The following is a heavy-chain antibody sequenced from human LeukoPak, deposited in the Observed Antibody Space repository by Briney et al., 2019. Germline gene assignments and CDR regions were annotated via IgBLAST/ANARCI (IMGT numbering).Heavy chain of an antibody. D-gene: IGHD3-10*01. CDR3: TRDSRSGWFGGNFQY. Sequence: PGGSLRLSCAVSGFKFDDYAMHWVRQAPGRDLEWVSGVNWNSAIIGYADSVKGRFTISRDNARNSLYLEMNSLRVEDTAFYYCTRDSRSGWFGGNFQYWGQGTLVTVSS. CDR2: VNWNSAII. CDR1: GFKFDDYA. J-gene: IGHJ1*01. V-gene: IGHV3-9*01.